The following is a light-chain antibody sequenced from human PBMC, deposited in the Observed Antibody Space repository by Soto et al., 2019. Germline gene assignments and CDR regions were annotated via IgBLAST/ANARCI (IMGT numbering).Light chain of an antibody. Sequence: DIVMTQSPDSLAVSLGERATINCKSSQSVLYSSNNKNYLAWYQQKPGQPPKLLIYWASTRESGVPDRFSGSASVPDFNLTNSSLQAEDVPVYSCQKDYSSLPFAQRTKEEI. J-gene: IGKJ1*01. CDR2: WAS. CDR3: QKDYSSLP. V-gene: IGKV4-1*01. CDR1: QSVLYSSNNKNY.